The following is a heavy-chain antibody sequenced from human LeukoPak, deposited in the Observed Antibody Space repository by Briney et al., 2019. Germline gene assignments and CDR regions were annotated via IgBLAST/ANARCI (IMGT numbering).Heavy chain of an antibody. CDR2: IYHSGST. CDR3: ARVPVLEMATIDN. CDR1: GGSISSGGYS. Sequence: PSQTLSLTCAVSGGSISSGGYSWSWIRQPPGKGLEWIGYIYHSGSTYYNPSLKSRVTISVDTSKNQFSLKLSSVTAADTAVYYCARVPVLEMATIDNWGQGTLVTVSS. J-gene: IGHJ4*02. V-gene: IGHV4-30-2*01. D-gene: IGHD5-24*01.